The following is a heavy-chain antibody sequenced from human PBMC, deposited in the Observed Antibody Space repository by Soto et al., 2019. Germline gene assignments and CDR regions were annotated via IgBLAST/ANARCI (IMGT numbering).Heavy chain of an antibody. V-gene: IGHV3-15*01. CDR1: GFTFNNAW. CDR2: MKSKSEGETT. CDR3: TAKFYLDASGYSSDL. Sequence: GGSLRLSCAASGFTFNNAWMGWVRQAPGQGLEWVGHMKSKSEGETTDYAAPVKGRFTISGDDSKNTVYLQMNSLTTEDTAVYYCTAKFYLDASGYSSDLWGPATLVTVYS. J-gene: IGHJ5*02. D-gene: IGHD3-22*01.